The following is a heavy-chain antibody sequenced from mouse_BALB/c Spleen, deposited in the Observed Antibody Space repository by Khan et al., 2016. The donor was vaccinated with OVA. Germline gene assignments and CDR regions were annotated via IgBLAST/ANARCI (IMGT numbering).Heavy chain of an antibody. J-gene: IGHJ2*01. CDR1: GYTFTSYW. CDR3: ARGGITTGYFDY. V-gene: IGHV1-87*01. D-gene: IGHD1-1*01. CDR2: IYPGDGNT. Sequence: ESGTELARPGASVKLSCKASGYTFTSYWMQWVKQRPGQGLEWIGAIYPGDGNTRYTQKFKGKATLTAVKSSSTAYMQLSSLASEDSAVYYCARGGITTGYFDYWGQGTTLTVSS.